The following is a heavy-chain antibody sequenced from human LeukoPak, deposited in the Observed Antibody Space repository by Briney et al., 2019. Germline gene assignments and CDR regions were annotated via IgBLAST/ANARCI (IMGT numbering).Heavy chain of an antibody. CDR2: ISYDGSDQ. J-gene: IGHJ4*02. D-gene: IGHD1-26*01. Sequence: QPGRSVRLSCAASGFTFNTYGMHWVRQAPGKGLEWLAVISYDGSDQYYADSVKGRFTISRDNSKKTVYLRMSSLRTDDTAVYYCAKDISGSPQIDYWGQGTLVTVSS. CDR3: AKDISGSPQIDY. CDR1: GFTFNTYG. V-gene: IGHV3-30*18.